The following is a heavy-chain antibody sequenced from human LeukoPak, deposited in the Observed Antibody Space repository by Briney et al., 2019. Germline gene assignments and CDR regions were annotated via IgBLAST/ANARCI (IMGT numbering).Heavy chain of an antibody. V-gene: IGHV1-69*13. CDR2: IIPIFGTA. CDR1: GYTFTSYF. CDR3: ARAKFTYYYGSGSHPPDY. Sequence: GASVKVSCKASGYTFTSYFMHWVRQAPGQGLEWMGGIIPIFGTANYAQKFQGRVTITADESTSTAYMELSSLRSEDTAVYYCARAKFTYYYGSGSHPPDYWGQGTLVTVSS. D-gene: IGHD3-10*01. J-gene: IGHJ4*02.